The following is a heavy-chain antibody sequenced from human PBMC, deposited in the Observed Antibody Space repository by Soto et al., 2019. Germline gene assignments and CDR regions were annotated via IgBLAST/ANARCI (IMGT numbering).Heavy chain of an antibody. CDR1: GFTFTTYW. D-gene: IGHD1-20*01. CDR2: ISYDGSNK. CDR3: AKEFHSWNYFDY. V-gene: IGHV3-33*05. Sequence: VGSLRLSCATSGFTFTTYWMSWVRQAPGKGLEWVAVISYDGSNKFYADSVKGRFTISRDNFRNTLYLQMNSLRAEDTAVYYCAKEFHSWNYFDYWGQGTLVTVSS. J-gene: IGHJ4*02.